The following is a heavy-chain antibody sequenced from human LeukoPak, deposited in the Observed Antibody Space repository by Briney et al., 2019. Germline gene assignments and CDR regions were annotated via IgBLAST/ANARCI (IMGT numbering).Heavy chain of an antibody. CDR2: IYYSGST. CDR1: GSSVSSGSYY. V-gene: IGHV4-61*01. D-gene: IGHD2-2*01. J-gene: IGHJ4*02. Sequence: SETLSLTCTVSGSSVSSGSYYWSWIRQPPGKGLEWIGYIYYSGSTNYNPSLKSRVTISVDTSKNQFSLKLSSVTAADTAVYYCARVVVVPAEPYYFDYWGQGTLVTVSS. CDR3: ARVVVVPAEPYYFDY.